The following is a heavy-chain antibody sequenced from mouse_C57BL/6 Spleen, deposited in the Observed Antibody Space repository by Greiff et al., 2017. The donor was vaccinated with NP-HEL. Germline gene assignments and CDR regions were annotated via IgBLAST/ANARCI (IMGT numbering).Heavy chain of an antibody. V-gene: IGHV1-82*01. CDR1: GYAFSSSW. Sequence: VQLQQSGPELVKPGASVKISCKASGYAFSSSWMNWVKQRPGKGLEWIGRIYPGDGDTNYNGKFKGKATLTADKSSRTAYMQLSSLTSEDSAVYFCARYGYGSSYWYFDVWGTGTTVTVSS. CDR3: ARYGYGSSYWYFDV. CDR2: IYPGDGDT. D-gene: IGHD1-1*01. J-gene: IGHJ1*03.